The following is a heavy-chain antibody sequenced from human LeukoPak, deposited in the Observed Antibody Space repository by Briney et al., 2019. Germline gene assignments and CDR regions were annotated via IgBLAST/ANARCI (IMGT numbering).Heavy chain of an antibody. CDR3: ARDREYSSSGLVWFDP. CDR1: GGSISSSSSY. CDR2: IYYSGST. Sequence: SETLSLTCGVSGGSISSSSSYWGWIRQPPGKGLEWIGYIYYSGSTNYNPSLKSRVTISVDTSENQFSLKLTSVTAADTAVYYCARDREYSSSGLVWFDPWGHGILVTVSS. V-gene: IGHV4-61*05. J-gene: IGHJ5*02. D-gene: IGHD6-6*01.